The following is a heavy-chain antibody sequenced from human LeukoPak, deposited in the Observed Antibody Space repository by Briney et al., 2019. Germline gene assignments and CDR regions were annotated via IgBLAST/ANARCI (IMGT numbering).Heavy chain of an antibody. CDR3: ARGAAIDH. Sequence: GGSLRLSCAASGFDFNNYAMSWVRQDPGKRLEWVSAMSGTGYHTYYADSDKTYYADSVKGRFTISRDNSKSTLYLHMNNLRLEDTAIYYCARGAAIDHWGQGTLVTVSS. J-gene: IGHJ4*02. CDR2: MSGTGYHTYYADSDKT. V-gene: IGHV3-23*01. CDR1: GFDFNNYA.